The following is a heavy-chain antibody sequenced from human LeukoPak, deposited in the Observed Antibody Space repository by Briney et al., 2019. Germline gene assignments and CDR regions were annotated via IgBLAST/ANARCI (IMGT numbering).Heavy chain of an antibody. D-gene: IGHD1-26*01. J-gene: IGHJ5*02. CDR3: ARESSYLQGWRVGDWFDP. V-gene: IGHV4-59*01. CDR2: IYDSGST. Sequence: PSGTLSLTCTVSGGSISSYFWNWIRQPPGKGLEWIGSIYDSGSTNYNPSLKSRVTMSVDMSNNQFSLKLGSVTAADTAVYYCARESSYLQGWRVGDWFDPWGQGTLVTVSS. CDR1: GGSISSYF.